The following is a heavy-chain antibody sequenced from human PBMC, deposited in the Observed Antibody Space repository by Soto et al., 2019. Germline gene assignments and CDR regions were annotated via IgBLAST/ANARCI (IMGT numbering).Heavy chain of an antibody. V-gene: IGHV3-9*01. J-gene: IGHJ4*02. D-gene: IGHD3-16*01. CDR2: INWKSDI. CDR3: AISQDRGGRTTFIY. Sequence: GGSLRLSCAASGFTFSSYAMNWVRQAPEKGLEWVSGINWKSDIGYADSVKGRFTISRDNAENSLYLQMNSLRAEDTALYYCAISQDRGGRTTFIYWGQGTQVTVSS. CDR1: GFTFSSYA.